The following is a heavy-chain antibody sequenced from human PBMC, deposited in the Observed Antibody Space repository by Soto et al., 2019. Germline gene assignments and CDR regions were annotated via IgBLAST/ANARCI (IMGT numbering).Heavy chain of an antibody. D-gene: IGHD1-1*01. CDR1: GGSISSGGYY. V-gene: IGHV4-31*03. Sequence: SETLSLTCTVSGGSISSGGYYWSWVRQHPGKGLEWIGYIYYSGSTYYNPSLKSRVTISVDTSKNQFSLKLSSVTAADTAVYYCARDSVGWNDAGEGMDVWGQGTTVTVSS. J-gene: IGHJ6*02. CDR2: IYYSGST. CDR3: ARDSVGWNDAGEGMDV.